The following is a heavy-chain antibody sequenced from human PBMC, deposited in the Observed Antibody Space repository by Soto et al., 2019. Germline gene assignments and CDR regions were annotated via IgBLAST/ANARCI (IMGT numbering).Heavy chain of an antibody. D-gene: IGHD6-6*01. CDR3: AMKQLAGVSHFDY. J-gene: IGHJ4*02. V-gene: IGHV3-53*01. CDR2: IYTDDTT. CDR1: GCTVRNNY. Sequence: EVQLVESGGGLIQPGGSLRLSCAASGCTVRNNYMTWVRQAPGKGLEWVSVIYTDDTTLYADSVKGRFTLSRDNSKSTLYLEMNSLRAEDTAVSYCAMKQLAGVSHFDYWGQGALVTVSS.